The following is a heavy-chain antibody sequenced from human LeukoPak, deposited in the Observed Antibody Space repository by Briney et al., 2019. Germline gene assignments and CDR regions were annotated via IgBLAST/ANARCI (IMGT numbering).Heavy chain of an antibody. V-gene: IGHV5-51*01. J-gene: IGHJ3*02. D-gene: IGHD3-22*01. CDR2: IYPGDSDT. Sequence: GESLKISCKGSGYSFTSYWIGWVRQMPGKGLEWMGIIYPGDSDTRYSPSFQGQVTISADKSISTAYLQWSSLKASDTAMYYCARYYYDSSGPPPTAFDIWGQGTMVTVSS. CDR1: GYSFTSYW. CDR3: ARYYYDSSGPPPTAFDI.